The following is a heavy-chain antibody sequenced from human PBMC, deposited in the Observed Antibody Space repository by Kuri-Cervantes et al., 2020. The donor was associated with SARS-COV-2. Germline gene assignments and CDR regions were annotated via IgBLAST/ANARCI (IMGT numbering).Heavy chain of an antibody. J-gene: IGHJ4*02. Sequence: SETLSLTCTVSGGSISSGSYYWSWIRQPPGKGLEWIGEINHSGSTNYNPSLKSRVTISVDTSKNQFSLKLSSVTAADTAVYYCARGYGSGSYYMRDFDYWGQGTLVTVSS. CDR1: GGSISSGSYY. CDR2: INHSGST. D-gene: IGHD3-10*01. CDR3: ARGYGSGSYYMRDFDY. V-gene: IGHV4-39*07.